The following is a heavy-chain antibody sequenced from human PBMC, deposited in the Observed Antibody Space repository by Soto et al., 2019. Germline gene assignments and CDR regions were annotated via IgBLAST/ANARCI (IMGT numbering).Heavy chain of an antibody. CDR2: ISSSSSYI. CDR3: ARSHSGYDPVFDAFDI. Sequence: XXSLRLSFAASGFTFSSYSMHWVPQAPGKGLEWVSSISSSSSYIYYADSVKGRFTISRDNAKNSLYLQMNSLRAEDTAVYYCARSHSGYDPVFDAFDIWGQGTMVTVSS. CDR1: GFTFSSYS. D-gene: IGHD5-12*01. V-gene: IGHV3-21*01. J-gene: IGHJ3*02.